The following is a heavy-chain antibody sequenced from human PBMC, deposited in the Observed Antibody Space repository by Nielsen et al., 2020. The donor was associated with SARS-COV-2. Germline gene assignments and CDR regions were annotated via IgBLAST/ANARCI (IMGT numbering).Heavy chain of an antibody. V-gene: IGHV3-9*01. CDR1: GFTFSSYW. D-gene: IGHD6-13*01. CDR2: ISWNSGSI. J-gene: IGHJ3*02. Sequence: GGSLRLSCAASGFTFSSYWMSWVRQAPGKGLEWVSGISWNSGSIGYADSVKGRFTISRDNAKNSLYLQMNSLRAEDTALYYCAKMTSSWDDAFDIWGQGTMVTVSS. CDR3: AKMTSSWDDAFDI.